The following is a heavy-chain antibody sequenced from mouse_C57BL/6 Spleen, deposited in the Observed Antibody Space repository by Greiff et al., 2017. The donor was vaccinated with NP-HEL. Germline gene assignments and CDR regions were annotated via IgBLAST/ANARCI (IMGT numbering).Heavy chain of an antibody. V-gene: IGHV8-12*01. J-gene: IGHJ1*03. CDR1: GFSLSTSGMG. CDR2: IYWDDDK. Sequence: QVTLKESGPGILQSSQTLSLTCSFSGFSLSTSGMGVSWIRQPSGKGLEWLAHIYWDDDKRYNPSLKSRLTISKDTSRNQVFLKITSVDTADTATYYCARSGAYYDYDGWYFDVWGTGTTVTVSS. CDR3: ARSGAYYDYDGWYFDV. D-gene: IGHD2-4*01.